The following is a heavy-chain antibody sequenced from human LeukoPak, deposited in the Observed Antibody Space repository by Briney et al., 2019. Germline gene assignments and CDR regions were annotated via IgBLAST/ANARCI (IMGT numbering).Heavy chain of an antibody. Sequence: GGSLRLSCAASGFTFSDYYMSWIRQAPGKGLEWVSYISSSGSTIYYADSVKGRLTISRDDAKNSLYLQMNSLRAEDTAVYYCASKPGYYDSSGYYRDYWGQGTLVTVSS. D-gene: IGHD3-22*01. CDR1: GFTFSDYY. CDR3: ASKPGYYDSSGYYRDY. V-gene: IGHV3-11*01. CDR2: ISSSGSTI. J-gene: IGHJ4*02.